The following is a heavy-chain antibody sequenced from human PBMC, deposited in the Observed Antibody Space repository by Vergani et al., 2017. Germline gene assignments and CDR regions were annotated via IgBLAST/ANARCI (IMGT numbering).Heavy chain of an antibody. CDR1: GDSISNFY. Sequence: QVQLQESGPGLVKSSETLSLTCTVSGDSISNFYWSWIRQPPGKGLEWIGYIYYSGSTNYNPSLKSRVTISVDTSKNQFSLKLSSVTAEDTALYYCAKDKGSGNWNDGQAFDIWGQGTMVTVSS. CDR2: IYYSGST. V-gene: IGHV4-59*01. D-gene: IGHD1-1*01. J-gene: IGHJ3*02. CDR3: AKDKGSGNWNDGQAFDI.